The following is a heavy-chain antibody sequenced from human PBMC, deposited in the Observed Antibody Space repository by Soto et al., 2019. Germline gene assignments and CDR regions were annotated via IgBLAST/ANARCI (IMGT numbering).Heavy chain of an antibody. CDR3: ARVRYCSSTSCYSPGGDY. V-gene: IGHV1-69*02. CDR2: IIPILGIA. CDR1: GGTFSSYT. Sequence: SVKVSCKASGGTFSSYTISWVRQAPGQGLEWMGRIIPILGIANYAQKFQGRVTITADKSTSTAYMELSSLRSEDTAVYYCARVRYCSSTSCYSPGGDYWGQGTLVTIS. D-gene: IGHD2-2*01. J-gene: IGHJ4*02.